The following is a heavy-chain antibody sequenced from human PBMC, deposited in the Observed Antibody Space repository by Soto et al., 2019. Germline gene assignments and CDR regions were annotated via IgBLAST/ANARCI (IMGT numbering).Heavy chain of an antibody. CDR1: GYSFTSYW. V-gene: IGHV5-51*01. D-gene: IGHD2-21*01. CDR2: IYPGDSDT. Sequence: HGESLKISCKGSGYSFTSYWIGWVRQMPGKGLEWMGIIYPGDSDTRYSPSFQGQVTISADKSISTAYLQWSSLKASDTATYYCARLKSVMATNIIDYWGQGTLVTVSS. CDR3: ARLKSVMATNIIDY. J-gene: IGHJ4*02.